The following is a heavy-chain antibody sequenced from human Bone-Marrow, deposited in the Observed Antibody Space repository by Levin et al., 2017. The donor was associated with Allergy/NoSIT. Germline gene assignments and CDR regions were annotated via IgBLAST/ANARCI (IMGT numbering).Heavy chain of an antibody. CDR3: ATLGTPRGNDV. V-gene: IGHV3-48*02. Sequence: EASVKVSCAASGFRFSTYSINWVRQAPGKGLEWVSYISSRGDTIYYADSVKGRFTISRDNAKNSLFLQMNSLRDEDTALYYCATLGTPRGNDVWGQGTMVTVSS. CDR1: GFRFSTYS. J-gene: IGHJ3*01. CDR2: ISSRGDTI. D-gene: IGHD1-1*01.